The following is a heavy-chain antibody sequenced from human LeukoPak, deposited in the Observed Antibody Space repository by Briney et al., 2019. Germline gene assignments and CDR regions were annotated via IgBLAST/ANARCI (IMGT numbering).Heavy chain of an antibody. D-gene: IGHD4-17*01. CDR1: GFTFSNYA. CDR3: ARDRDYGAPDY. J-gene: IGHJ4*02. V-gene: IGHV3-30-3*01. CDR2: IPYDGTNK. Sequence: GRSLRLSCAASGFTFSNYALHWVRQAPGKGLEWVAVIPYDGTNKYYADSVKGRFTISRDNSKNTMYLQMNSLRAEDTAMYYCARDRDYGAPDYWGQGTLVTVSS.